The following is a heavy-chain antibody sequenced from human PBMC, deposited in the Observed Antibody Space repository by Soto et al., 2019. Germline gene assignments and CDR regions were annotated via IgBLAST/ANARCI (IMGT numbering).Heavy chain of an antibody. CDR1: GGSISSYY. V-gene: IGHV4-59*01. CDR3: ASRWGTSFAV. D-gene: IGHD3-16*01. CDR2: IYYSGST. Sequence: QVQLQESGPGLVKPSETLSLTCTVSGGSISSYYWSWIRQPPGKGLEWIGYIYYSGSTDHDPSFTRRGTNSVDTSKTPFSLARSSLSAADAAVYDCASRWGTSFAVWGQGTLGTVSS. J-gene: IGHJ4*02.